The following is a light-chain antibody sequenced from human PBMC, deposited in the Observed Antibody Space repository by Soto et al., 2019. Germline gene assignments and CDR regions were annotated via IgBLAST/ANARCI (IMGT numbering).Light chain of an antibody. V-gene: IGLV2-11*01. J-gene: IGLJ3*02. Sequence: QSALTQPRSVSGSPGQSVTISCTGTNSDVGAYIYVSWYQQYPAKAPKVMIYDVSRRPSGVPDRFSGSKSGNTASLTISGLQAEDEAVYYCCSYAGNKTVVFGGGTKLTVL. CDR2: DVS. CDR3: CSYAGNKTVV. CDR1: NSDVGAYIY.